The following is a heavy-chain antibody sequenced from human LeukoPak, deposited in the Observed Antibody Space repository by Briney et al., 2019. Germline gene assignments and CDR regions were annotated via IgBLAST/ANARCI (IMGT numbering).Heavy chain of an antibody. V-gene: IGHV3-23*01. CDR3: AKSGSYTNWFDP. D-gene: IGHD1-26*01. CDR1: GFTFSSYA. J-gene: IGHJ5*02. CDR2: ISGSGGST. Sequence: PGGSLRLSCAASGFTFSSYAMSWARQAPGKGLEWVSAISGSGGSTYYADSVKGRFTISRDNSKNTLYLQMNSLRAEDTAVYYCAKSGSYTNWFDPWGQGTLVTVSS.